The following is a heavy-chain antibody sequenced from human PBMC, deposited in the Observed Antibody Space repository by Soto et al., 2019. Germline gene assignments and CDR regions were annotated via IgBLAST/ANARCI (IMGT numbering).Heavy chain of an antibody. J-gene: IGHJ4*02. CDR3: VRVVAIPGYPDN. CDR1: GYTFTGYY. Sequence: ASVKVSCKASGYTFTGYYMHWVRQAPGQGLEWMGWINPNSGGTNYAQKFQGRVTITADKFTNTVYMELSSLRSDDTAVYYCVRVVAIPGYPDNWGQGTLVTVSS. CDR2: INPNSGGT. D-gene: IGHD5-12*01. V-gene: IGHV1-2*02.